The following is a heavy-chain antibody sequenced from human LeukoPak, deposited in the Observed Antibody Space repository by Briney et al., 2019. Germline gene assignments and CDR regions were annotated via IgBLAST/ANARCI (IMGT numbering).Heavy chain of an antibody. CDR1: GLTFSSYG. CDR3: AKDPYYDSSGYPPAFFDY. Sequence: PGGSLTLSCAASGLTFSSYGMHWVRQAPGKGLEWLADIWYDGSIKYYADSVKGRFTISRDNSKTTLYLQMNSLRAEDTAVYYCAKDPYYDSSGYPPAFFDYWGQGTLVTVSS. J-gene: IGHJ4*02. CDR2: IWYDGSIK. D-gene: IGHD3-22*01. V-gene: IGHV3-33*06.